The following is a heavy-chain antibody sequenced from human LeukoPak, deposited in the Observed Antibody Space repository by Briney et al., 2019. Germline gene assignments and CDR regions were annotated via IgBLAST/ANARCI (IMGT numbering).Heavy chain of an antibody. J-gene: IGHJ4*02. V-gene: IGHV3-66*01. CDR1: GLPLCSNY. CDR3: ARGPSGYHNT. CDR2: LFSCGSP. D-gene: IGHD5-12*01. Sequence: SGGPLRLPCAPSGLPLCSNYMIWDRNAPGKGLEGVSLLFSCGSPYYADSVKGRFTISRDNSKNTLYLQMNSRRGQDTAVYYCARGPSGYHNTGGQGTLVTVSS.